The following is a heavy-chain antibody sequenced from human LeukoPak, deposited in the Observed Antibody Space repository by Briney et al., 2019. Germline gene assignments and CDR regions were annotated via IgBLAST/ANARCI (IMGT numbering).Heavy chain of an antibody. Sequence: GESLRLSCAASGFNFSSYAITWVRQAPGKGLEWVSAINGGGGSTYHADSVKGRFTISRDNSKNTLYLQMSSLRAEDTAVYYCAKIETDCGGDCYWFDPWGQGTLVTVSS. CDR1: GFNFSSYA. V-gene: IGHV3-23*01. CDR2: INGGGGST. D-gene: IGHD2-21*02. CDR3: AKIETDCGGDCYWFDP. J-gene: IGHJ5*02.